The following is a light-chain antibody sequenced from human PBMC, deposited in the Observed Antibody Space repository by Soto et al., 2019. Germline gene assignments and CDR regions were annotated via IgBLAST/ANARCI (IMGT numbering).Light chain of an antibody. CDR1: QSISTW. J-gene: IGKJ1*01. CDR2: DAY. V-gene: IGKV1-5*01. Sequence: DIQMTQSPSTLSASVGDRVTITCRASQSISTWLAWYQQKPGKAPKLLIYDAYSLESGVPSRLSGSGSGTEFTLTTSSLQPDDFGTYYCQQYNSYTEPFGQGTKVDIX. CDR3: QQYNSYTEP.